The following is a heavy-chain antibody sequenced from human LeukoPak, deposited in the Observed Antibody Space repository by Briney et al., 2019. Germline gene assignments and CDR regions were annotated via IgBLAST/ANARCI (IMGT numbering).Heavy chain of an antibody. Sequence: GGSLRLSCAASGFTFSNYPMNWVRQAPGRGLEWVSSLSGSGGNTYYADSVRGRFTISRDNSKNMLYLQMNSLRVDDTAVYYCAKDGFDYYDSSGYYYFDYWGHGTLVTVSS. J-gene: IGHJ4*01. CDR3: AKDGFDYYDSSGYYYFDY. CDR1: GFTFSNYP. CDR2: LSGSGGNT. D-gene: IGHD3-22*01. V-gene: IGHV3-23*01.